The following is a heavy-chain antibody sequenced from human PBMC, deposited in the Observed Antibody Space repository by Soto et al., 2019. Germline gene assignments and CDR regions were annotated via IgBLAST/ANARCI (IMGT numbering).Heavy chain of an antibody. J-gene: IGHJ4*02. CDR1: GYTFTSYG. CDR2: ISAYNGNT. CDR3: AMDRYVSSGYYAH. Sequence: QVQLVQSGAEVKKPGASVKVSCKASGYTFTSYGISWVRQAPGQGLEWMGWISAYNGNTNYAQKLPCGVTMTTDTTTSTAYMELRVLRSGDTAVYYVAMDRYVSSGYYAHWGQGTLVTVSS. V-gene: IGHV1-18*01. D-gene: IGHD3-22*01.